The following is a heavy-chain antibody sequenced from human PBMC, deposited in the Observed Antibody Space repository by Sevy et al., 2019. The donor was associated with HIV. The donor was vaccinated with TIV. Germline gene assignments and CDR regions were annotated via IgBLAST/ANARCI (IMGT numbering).Heavy chain of an antibody. Sequence: GGSLRLSCAASEFTFSSYWMSWVRQAPGKGLEWVAKIKKDGSEKYYVDSVKGRFTISIDNAKNSMYLQMNSLRAEDTAVYYCARSGGSYDYGMDVWGQGTTVTVSS. CDR1: EFTFSSYW. D-gene: IGHD1-26*01. CDR2: IKKDGSEK. V-gene: IGHV3-7*01. J-gene: IGHJ6*02. CDR3: ARSGGSYDYGMDV.